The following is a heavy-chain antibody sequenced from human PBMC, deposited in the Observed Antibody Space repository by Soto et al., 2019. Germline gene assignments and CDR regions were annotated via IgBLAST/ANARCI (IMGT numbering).Heavy chain of an antibody. J-gene: IGHJ4*02. D-gene: IGHD5-18*01. CDR2: ISYGGST. V-gene: IGHV4-31*03. CDR1: GGSINSGGYC. Sequence: QVQLQESGPGLVKPSQTLSLTCTVSGGSINSGGYCWSWIRQHPGKGLDWIGCISYGGSTSYNPSRTGRASISVDTSKNQFSLKLTSVTAADTAVYYCSRGILVWGEGALIAVSS. CDR3: SRGILV.